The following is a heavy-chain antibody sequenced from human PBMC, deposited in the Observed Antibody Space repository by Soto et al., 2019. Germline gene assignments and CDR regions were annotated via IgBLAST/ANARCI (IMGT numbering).Heavy chain of an antibody. CDR2: VRNKANSYTT. V-gene: IGHV3-72*01. J-gene: IGHJ4*02. D-gene: IGHD2-15*01. CDR1: GFTFSDHY. Sequence: EVQLVESGGGLVEPGGSLRLSCAASGFTFSDHYMDWVRQAPGKGLEWIGRVRNKANSYTTEYAASVRGRFTVSRDDSKNSLYLQMNSLTTEDTAMYYCVRNLASGGTYYFDSWGQGTLVTVSS. CDR3: VRNLASGGTYYFDS.